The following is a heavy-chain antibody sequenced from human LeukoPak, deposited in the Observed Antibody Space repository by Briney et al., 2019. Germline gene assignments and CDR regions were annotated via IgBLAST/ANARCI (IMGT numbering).Heavy chain of an antibody. J-gene: IGHJ4*02. CDR3: ARVPDWTYYFDY. CDR1: GFSVSSNY. D-gene: IGHD1-1*01. Sequence: GGSLRLSCAASGFSVSSNYMSWVRQAPGKGLEWVSSISSSSSYIYYADSVKGRFTISRDNAKNSLYLQMNSLRAEDTAVYYCARVPDWTYYFDYWGQGTLVTVSS. V-gene: IGHV3-21*01. CDR2: ISSSSSYI.